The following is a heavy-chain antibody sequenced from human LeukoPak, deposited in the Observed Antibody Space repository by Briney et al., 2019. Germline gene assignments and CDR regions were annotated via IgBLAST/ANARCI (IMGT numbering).Heavy chain of an antibody. CDR3: AKDESSSWYGNWFDP. CDR1: GFTLSSYA. V-gene: IGHV3-23*01. J-gene: IGHJ5*02. CDR2: ISGSGGST. D-gene: IGHD6-13*01. Sequence: GGSLRLSCAASGFTLSSYAMSWVRQAPGKGLEWVSAISGSGGSTYYADSVKGRFTISRDNSKNTLYLQMNSLRAEDTAVYYCAKDESSSWYGNWFDPWGQGALVTVSS.